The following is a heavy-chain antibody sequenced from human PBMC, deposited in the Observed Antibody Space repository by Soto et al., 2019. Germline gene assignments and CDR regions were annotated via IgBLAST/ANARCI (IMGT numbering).Heavy chain of an antibody. CDR1: RYSFTNYW. D-gene: IGHD3-3*01. J-gene: IGHJ5*02. Sequence: PGESLKISCKGSRYSFTNYWIGWVRQMPGKGLEWMGVIYPADSDTRYSPSFKGKVTISADTSINTVYLQWSSLKASDTAMYYCAGHQNDFWSGYFRRGWFDPWGQGTLVTVSS. V-gene: IGHV5-51*01. CDR3: AGHQNDFWSGYFRRGWFDP. CDR2: IYPADSDT.